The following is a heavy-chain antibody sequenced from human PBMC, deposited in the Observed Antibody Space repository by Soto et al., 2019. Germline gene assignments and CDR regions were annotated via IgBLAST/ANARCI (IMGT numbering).Heavy chain of an antibody. D-gene: IGHD2-8*01. CDR3: ARDNDGPLAY. V-gene: IGHV1-2*07. CDR1: GYSFTAFY. CDR2: VDPNRGAT. J-gene: IGHJ4*02. Sequence: QVQLVQSGAEMKKPGASVKVSCRPSGYSFTAFYIHWVRQAPGQGLEWMGWVDPNRGATRNAHTFQGRVTMTRDTSTSTVDMELDWLRSADTAVYYCARDNDGPLAYWGQGPLVTVSS.